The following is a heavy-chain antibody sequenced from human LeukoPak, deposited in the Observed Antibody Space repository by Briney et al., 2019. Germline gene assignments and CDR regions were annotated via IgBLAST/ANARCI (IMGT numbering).Heavy chain of an antibody. J-gene: IGHJ4*02. CDR1: GFTFSSYW. CDR2: INSDGSST. D-gene: IGHD3-22*01. Sequence: PGGSLRLSCAASGFTFSSYWMHWVRHAPGKGLVWVSRINSDGSSTSYADSVKGRFTISRDNAKNTLYLQMNSLRAEDTAVYYCARVPKKDDSSGYYLSLDYWGQGTLVTVSS. V-gene: IGHV3-74*01. CDR3: ARVPKKDDSSGYYLSLDY.